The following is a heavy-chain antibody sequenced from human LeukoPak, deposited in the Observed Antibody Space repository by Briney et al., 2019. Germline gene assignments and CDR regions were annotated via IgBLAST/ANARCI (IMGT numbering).Heavy chain of an antibody. CDR1: GFTFSSYW. J-gene: IGHJ1*01. Sequence: GGSLRLSCAASGFTFSSYWMNWARQAPGKGLEWVAVISYDGSNKYYADSVKGRFTISRDNSKNTLYLQMNSLRAEDTAVYYCAKDPALGYSYGRPQYFQHWGQGTLVTVSS. D-gene: IGHD5-18*01. V-gene: IGHV3-30*18. CDR2: ISYDGSNK. CDR3: AKDPALGYSYGRPQYFQH.